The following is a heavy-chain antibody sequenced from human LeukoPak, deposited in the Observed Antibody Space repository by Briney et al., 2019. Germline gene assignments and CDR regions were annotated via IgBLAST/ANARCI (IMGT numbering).Heavy chain of an antibody. J-gene: IGHJ4*02. D-gene: IGHD1-1*01. Sequence: GGSLGLSCAASGFTFSSYSMNWVRQAPGKGLEWVSSISSSSSYIYYADSVKGRFTISRDNAKNSLYLQMNSLRAEDTAVYYCASFQLERQSRWGQGTLVTVSS. CDR1: GFTFSSYS. CDR3: ASFQLERQSR. V-gene: IGHV3-21*04. CDR2: ISSSSSYI.